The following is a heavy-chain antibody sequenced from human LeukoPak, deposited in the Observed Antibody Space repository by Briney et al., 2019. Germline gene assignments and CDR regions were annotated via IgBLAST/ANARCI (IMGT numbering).Heavy chain of an antibody. CDR1: GGSIRSHY. J-gene: IGHJ6*03. D-gene: IGHD6-19*01. Sequence: SETLSLTCSVSGGSIRSHYWTWMRQPPGKGLEWIGYISYSGITNYNPSLKSRVSISVDTSMNELSLKVNSVTTADTAVYYCARLAVAGDYDHFYFYMDVWGKGTTVTVSS. V-gene: IGHV4-59*11. CDR3: ARLAVAGDYDHFYFYMDV. CDR2: ISYSGIT.